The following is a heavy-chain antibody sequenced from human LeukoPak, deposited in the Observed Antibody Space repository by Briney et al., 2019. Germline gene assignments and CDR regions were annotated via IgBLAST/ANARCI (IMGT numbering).Heavy chain of an antibody. CDR1: GGSITSSNYY. CDR3: ARHRPEYSGNNFDY. D-gene: IGHD1-26*01. Sequence: SETLSLTCTVSGGSITSSNYYWGWIRQPPGKGLEWIGSIYYSGRTYYNPSLKSRVTISVDTSKNQLSVQLSSASAADTAVYYCARHRPEYSGNNFDYWAREPWSPSPQ. J-gene: IGHJ4*02. CDR2: IYYSGRT. V-gene: IGHV4-39*01.